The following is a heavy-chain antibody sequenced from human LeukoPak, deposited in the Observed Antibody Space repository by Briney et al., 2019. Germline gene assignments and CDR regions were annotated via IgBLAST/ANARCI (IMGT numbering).Heavy chain of an antibody. V-gene: IGHV3-7*01. J-gene: IGHJ4*02. CDR1: GFTFSSYW. CDR2: IKQDGSEK. CDR3: ARDLRYYDILIGYYTLDC. D-gene: IGHD3-9*01. Sequence: GGSLRLSCAASGFTFSSYWMSWVRQAPGKGLEWVANIKQDGSEKYYVDSVKGRFTISRDNAKNSLYLQMNSLRAEDMAVYYCARDLRYYDILIGYYTLDCWGQGTLVTVSS.